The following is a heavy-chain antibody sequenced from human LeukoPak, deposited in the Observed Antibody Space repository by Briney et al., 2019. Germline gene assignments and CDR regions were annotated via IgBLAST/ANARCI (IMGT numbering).Heavy chain of an antibody. V-gene: IGHV1-8*01. CDR2: MNANSGNT. Sequence: ASVKVSCKVSGYTLTELSMHWVRQATGQGLEWMGWMNANSGNTGYAQKFQGRVTMTRDTSISTAYMEVSSLRSEDTAVYYCARGASRSFDSWGQGTLVSVSS. D-gene: IGHD3-3*01. CDR3: ARGASRSFDS. CDR1: GYTLTELS. J-gene: IGHJ4*02.